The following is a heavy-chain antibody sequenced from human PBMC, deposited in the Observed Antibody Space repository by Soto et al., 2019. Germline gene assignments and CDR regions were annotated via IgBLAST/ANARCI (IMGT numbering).Heavy chain of an antibody. CDR1: GYSFTIYW. V-gene: IGHV5-51*01. Sequence: GESMKISCKDSGYSFTIYWIGWVRQMPGKGLEWMGIIYPGDSDTRYSPSFQGQVTISADKSISTAYLQWSSLKASDTAMYYCAXLDDDSSGYYPNDAFDIWGPGTMVTVSS. CDR3: AXLDDDSSGYYPNDAFDI. D-gene: IGHD3-22*01. J-gene: IGHJ3*02. CDR2: IYPGDSDT.